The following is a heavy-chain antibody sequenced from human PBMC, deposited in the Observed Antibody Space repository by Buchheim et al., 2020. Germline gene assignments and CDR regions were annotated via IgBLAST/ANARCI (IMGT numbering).Heavy chain of an antibody. CDR3: ARGEGILWFGELLQNPYYYYGMDV. Sequence: QVQLQESGPGLVKPSETLSLTCTVSGGSISSYYWSWIRQPPGKGLEWIGYIYYSGSTNYNPSLKSRVTISVDTSKNQFSLQLSSVTAADTAVYYCARGEGILWFGELLQNPYYYYGMDVWGQGTT. V-gene: IGHV4-59*01. CDR2: IYYSGST. J-gene: IGHJ6*02. D-gene: IGHD3-10*01. CDR1: GGSISSYY.